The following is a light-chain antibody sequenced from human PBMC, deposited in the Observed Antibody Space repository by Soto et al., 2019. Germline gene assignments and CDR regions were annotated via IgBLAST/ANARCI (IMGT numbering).Light chain of an antibody. Sequence: QSVLTQPPSMSAVPGQKVTITCSGSSSNVGNNFVSWYQQLPGTAPKLLIFDNSQRPSGIPDRFFGSKSGTSATLAITGPQTGDEAVYYCGTWDTKLNAVVFGGGTKVTVL. CDR1: SSNVGNNF. CDR2: DNS. J-gene: IGLJ2*01. V-gene: IGLV1-51*01. CDR3: GTWDTKLNAVV.